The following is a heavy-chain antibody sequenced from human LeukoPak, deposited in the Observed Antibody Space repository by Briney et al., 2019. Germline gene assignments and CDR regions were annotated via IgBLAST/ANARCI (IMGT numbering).Heavy chain of an antibody. CDR3: AKVVGTLVGAKQEFDY. D-gene: IGHD3-16*01. Sequence: STYYADSVKGRFTISRDDSKNTLYLQMNSLRAEDMAVYYCAKVVGTLVGAKQEFDYWGQGTLVTVSS. CDR2: ST. J-gene: IGHJ4*02. V-gene: IGHV3-23*01.